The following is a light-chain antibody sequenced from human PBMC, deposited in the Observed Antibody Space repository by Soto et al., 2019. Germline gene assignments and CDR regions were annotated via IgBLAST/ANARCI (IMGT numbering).Light chain of an antibody. CDR3: AAWDDSLNGFYV. V-gene: IGLV1-44*01. Sequence: QSVLTQPPSASATPGQRVTISCSGGRSNIGSNAVSWYQHLPGRAPKLLISRDNQRPSGVPDRFSGSKSGTSASLAISGLQSDDEADYYCAAWDDSLNGFYVFGNGTKVTVL. CDR2: RDN. J-gene: IGLJ1*01. CDR1: RSNIGSNA.